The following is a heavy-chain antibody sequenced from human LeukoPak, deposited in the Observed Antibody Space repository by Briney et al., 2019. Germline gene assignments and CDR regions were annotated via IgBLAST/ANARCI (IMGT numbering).Heavy chain of an antibody. CDR1: GGSISSGASD. D-gene: IGHD3-22*01. J-gene: IGHJ2*01. V-gene: IGHV4-31*03. Sequence: SETLSLTCTVSGGSISSGASDWGWIRQHPKRGLEWVGYINHSGSTYYNPSLGSRVTVSVDTSKNQFSLKLSSVTAADSAVYYCARAARQGFTMIVVPFFYFDLWGRGTLVTVSS. CDR2: INHSGST. CDR3: ARAARQGFTMIVVPFFYFDL.